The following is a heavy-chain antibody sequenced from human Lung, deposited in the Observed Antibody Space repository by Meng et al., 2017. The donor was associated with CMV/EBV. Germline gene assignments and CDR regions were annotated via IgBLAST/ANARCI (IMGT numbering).Heavy chain of an antibody. V-gene: IGHV1-2*02. CDR2: INPNSGGT. D-gene: IGHD2-2*01. Sequence: SVXVSXXASGYIFSGYYIHWVRQAPGQGLEWMGWINPNSGGTNYAQKFQGRVTMTRDTSISTAYMDLSRLKSDDTAVYYCARGLGDYCSTTSCSYGVDVWGQGTTVXVSS. CDR1: GYIFSGYY. J-gene: IGHJ6*02. CDR3: ARGLGDYCSTTSCSYGVDV.